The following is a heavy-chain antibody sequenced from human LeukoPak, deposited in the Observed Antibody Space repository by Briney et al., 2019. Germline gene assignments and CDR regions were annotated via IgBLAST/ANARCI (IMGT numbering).Heavy chain of an antibody. CDR3: ARDHYGSGSYYGDAFDI. V-gene: IGHV1-3*01. Sequence: AASVKVSCTASGYTFTSYAMHWVRQAPGQRLEWMGWINAGNGNTKYSQKFQGRVTITRVTSASTAYMELSSLRSEGTAVYYCARDHYGSGSYYGDAFDIWGQGTMVTVSS. CDR2: INAGNGNT. D-gene: IGHD3-10*01. CDR1: GYTFTSYA. J-gene: IGHJ3*02.